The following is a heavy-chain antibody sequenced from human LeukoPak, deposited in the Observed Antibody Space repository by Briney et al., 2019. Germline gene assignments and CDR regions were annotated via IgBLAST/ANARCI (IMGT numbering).Heavy chain of an antibody. V-gene: IGHV1-18*01. CDR3: ARDTPYSDFWSGSYQNYFMDV. CDR1: GYTFTNYG. J-gene: IGHJ6*03. Sequence: GASVKVSCKASGYTFTNYGITWVRQAPGQGLEWMGWISAYNGNTDYAQKLQGRVTMTTDTSTTTAYMELRSLRSDDTAVYYCARDTPYSDFWSGSYQNYFMDVWGKGTTVTVSS. CDR2: ISAYNGNT. D-gene: IGHD3-3*01.